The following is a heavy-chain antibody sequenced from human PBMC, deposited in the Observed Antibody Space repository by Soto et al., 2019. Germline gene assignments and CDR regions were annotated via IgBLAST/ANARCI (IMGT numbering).Heavy chain of an antibody. D-gene: IGHD2-15*01. J-gene: IGHJ4*02. CDR3: AGEGSGCSGGSCSSDY. CDR2: IIPIFGTA. V-gene: IGHV1-69*01. Sequence: QVQLVQSGAEVKKPGSSVKVSCKASGGTFSSYAISWVRQAPGQGLEWMGGIIPIFGTANYAQKFQGRVTITADESTSTAYMELSSLRSEYTAVYYCAGEGSGCSGGSCSSDYWGQGTLVTVSS. CDR1: GGTFSSYA.